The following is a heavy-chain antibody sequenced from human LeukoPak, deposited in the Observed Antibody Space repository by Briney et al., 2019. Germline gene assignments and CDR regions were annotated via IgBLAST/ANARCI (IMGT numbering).Heavy chain of an antibody. Sequence: GRSLRLSCAASGFTFSSYAMHWVRQAPGKGLEWVAFIRYDGSNKYYADSVKGRFTISRDNSKNTLYLQMNSLRAEDTAVYYCAKDLLVASSSWYFDYWGQGTLVTVSS. D-gene: IGHD6-13*01. J-gene: IGHJ4*02. CDR1: GFTFSSYA. CDR3: AKDLLVASSSWYFDY. V-gene: IGHV3-30*02. CDR2: IRYDGSNK.